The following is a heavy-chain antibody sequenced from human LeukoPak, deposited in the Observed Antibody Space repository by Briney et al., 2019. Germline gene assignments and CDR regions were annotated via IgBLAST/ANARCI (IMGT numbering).Heavy chain of an antibody. D-gene: IGHD5-24*01. CDR3: ASVGDGYKADAFDI. CDR1: GYTFTYRY. Sequence: GSSVKASCKASGYTFTYRYLHWVRQAPGQALEWMGWITPFNGNTNYAQKFQDRVTITRDRSMSTAYMELSSLRSEDTAMYYCASVGDGYKADAFDIWGQGTMVTVSS. CDR2: ITPFNGNT. V-gene: IGHV1-45*02. J-gene: IGHJ3*02.